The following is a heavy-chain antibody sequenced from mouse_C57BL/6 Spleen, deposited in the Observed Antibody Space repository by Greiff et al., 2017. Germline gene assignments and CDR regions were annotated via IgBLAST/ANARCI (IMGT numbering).Heavy chain of an antibody. V-gene: IGHV5-16*01. CDR1: GFTFSAYY. Sequence: EVKLVESEGGLVQPGSSMKLSCTASGFTFSAYYMAWVRQVPEKGLEWVANMNYDGSITYYLDSLKSRFIISRDNAKNILYMQMSSLKSEDTVTYYCARVITTVVATDFDVWGTGTTVTVSS. CDR3: ARVITTVVATDFDV. J-gene: IGHJ1*03. CDR2: MNYDGSIT. D-gene: IGHD1-1*01.